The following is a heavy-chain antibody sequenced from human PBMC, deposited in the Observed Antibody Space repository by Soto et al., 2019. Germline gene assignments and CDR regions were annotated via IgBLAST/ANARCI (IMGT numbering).Heavy chain of an antibody. CDR2: IIDSGGST. CDR1: GFTFSSCA. V-gene: IGHV3-23*01. Sequence: GESLRLSCAASGFTFSSCAMGWVRQAPGKGLEWVSDIIDSGGSTYYADSVKGRFTISRDNSKSTLYLQMNSLRAEDTALYYCAKGRSYYYYYGVDVRGQGTTVTVSS. CDR3: AKGRSYYYYYGVDV. J-gene: IGHJ6*02.